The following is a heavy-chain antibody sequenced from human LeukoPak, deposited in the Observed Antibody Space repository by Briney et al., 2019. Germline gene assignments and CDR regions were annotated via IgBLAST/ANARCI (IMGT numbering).Heavy chain of an antibody. V-gene: IGHV1-46*01. CDR1: GYTFTSYY. Sequence: ASVKVSCKASGYTFTSYYMHWVRQAPGQGLEWMEIINPSGGSTSYAQKFQGRVTMTRDMSTSTVYMELSSLRSEDTAVYYCARDHPHYYDSSGYYWGGFDPWGQGTLVTVSS. CDR2: INPSGGST. CDR3: ARDHPHYYDSSGYYWGGFDP. J-gene: IGHJ5*02. D-gene: IGHD3-22*01.